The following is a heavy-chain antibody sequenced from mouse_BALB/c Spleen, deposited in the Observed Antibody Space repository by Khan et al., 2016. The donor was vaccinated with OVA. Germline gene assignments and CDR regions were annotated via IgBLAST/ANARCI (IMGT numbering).Heavy chain of an antibody. CDR2: INPHIGET. Sequence: IQLVQSGPELVRPGASVKISCTASGYSFTGYFMNWVMQSHGKSLEWIGRINPHIGETFYNQRFKDKATLTVDESSSTAHMELRSLTSEASAVYYCTRIYRSDFDYWGQGTTLTVSS. CDR1: GYSFTGYF. CDR3: TRIYRSDFDY. V-gene: IGHV1-20*01. D-gene: IGHD1-1*01. J-gene: IGHJ2*01.